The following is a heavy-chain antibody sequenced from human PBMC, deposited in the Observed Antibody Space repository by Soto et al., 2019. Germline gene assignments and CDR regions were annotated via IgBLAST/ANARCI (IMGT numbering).Heavy chain of an antibody. J-gene: IGHJ4*02. D-gene: IGHD1-26*01. CDR2: TSYDGNNK. V-gene: IGHV3-30*18. Sequence: GGSLRLSCTGSGFTFGNYGMHWVRQAPGKGLEWVASTSYDGNNKYYADSLKGRFTISRDNSKKMVYLQMTSLGPEDTAVYYCAKGGGSARDFDYWGQGALVTGS. CDR3: AKGGGSARDFDY. CDR1: GFTFGNYG.